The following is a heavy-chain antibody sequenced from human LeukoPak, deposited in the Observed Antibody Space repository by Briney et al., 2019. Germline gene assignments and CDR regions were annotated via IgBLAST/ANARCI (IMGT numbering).Heavy chain of an antibody. CDR1: GFTFSSYA. CDR3: AKDRGPRIAVAGTLPYFDY. V-gene: IGHV3-23*01. J-gene: IGHJ4*02. Sequence: GGSLRLSCAASGFTFSSYAMSWVRQAPGKGLEWVSAISGSGGSTYYADSVKGQFTISRDNSKNTLYLQMNSLRAEDTAVYYCAKDRGPRIAVAGTLPYFDYWGQGTLVTVSS. D-gene: IGHD6-19*01. CDR2: ISGSGGST.